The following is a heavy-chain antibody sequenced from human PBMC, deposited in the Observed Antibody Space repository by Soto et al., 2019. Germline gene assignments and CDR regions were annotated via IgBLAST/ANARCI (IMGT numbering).Heavy chain of an antibody. Sequence: ASVKVSCKASGFTFTSSAMQWVRQARGQRLEWIGWIVVGSGNTNYAQKFQERVTITRDMSTSTAYMELSSLGSEDTAVYYCAAVSDYGDYDGLDYWGQGPLVTVSS. V-gene: IGHV1-58*02. CDR2: IVVGSGNT. D-gene: IGHD4-17*01. CDR1: GFTFTSSA. J-gene: IGHJ4*02. CDR3: AAVSDYGDYDGLDY.